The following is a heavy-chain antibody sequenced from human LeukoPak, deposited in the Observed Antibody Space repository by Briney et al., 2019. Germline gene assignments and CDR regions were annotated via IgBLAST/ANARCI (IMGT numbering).Heavy chain of an antibody. D-gene: IGHD5-24*01. Sequence: GGSLRLSCAASGFTFADYAMHWVRQAPGKGLEWVSLISADGGSTYYADSVKGRFTISKDNSKNSLYLLMNSLGAEDTALYYCAKYSARGRRGYNDYWGQGTLVSVSS. V-gene: IGHV3-43*02. J-gene: IGHJ4*02. CDR3: AKYSARGRRGYNDY. CDR1: GFTFADYA. CDR2: ISADGGST.